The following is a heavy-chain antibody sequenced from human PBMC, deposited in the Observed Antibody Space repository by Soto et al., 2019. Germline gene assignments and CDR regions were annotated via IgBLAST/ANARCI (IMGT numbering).Heavy chain of an antibody. D-gene: IGHD5-12*01. CDR3: ARGNHRWLQLWYFDL. Sequence: QVQLVQSGAEVKKPGSSVTVSCKASGGTFSSYTISWVRQAPGQGLEWMGGTIPIFGTANYAQKFQGRVTITADESTSTDYMELSSLRSEDTAVYYCARGNHRWLQLWYFDLWGRGTLVTVSS. CDR2: TIPIFGTA. CDR1: GGTFSSYT. V-gene: IGHV1-69*12. J-gene: IGHJ2*01.